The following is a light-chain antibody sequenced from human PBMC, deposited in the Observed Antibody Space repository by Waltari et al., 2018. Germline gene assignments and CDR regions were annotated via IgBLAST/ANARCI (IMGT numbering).Light chain of an antibody. CDR3: QQYNKYPLT. Sequence: IQMTQPPSTLSASVGDRVTISCRASQRIITWLDWYQQKAGKAPKLLVYKSSSLESGVPSRFSGSGAGTEFTLTISSLQADDFATYYCQQYNKYPLTFGGGTKVEI. CDR2: KSS. J-gene: IGKJ4*02. CDR1: QRIITW. V-gene: IGKV1-5*03.